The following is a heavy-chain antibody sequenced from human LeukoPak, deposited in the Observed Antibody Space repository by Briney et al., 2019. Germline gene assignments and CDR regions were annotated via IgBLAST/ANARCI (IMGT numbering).Heavy chain of an antibody. Sequence: ASVKVSCKASGYSFTGFYIHWVRRAPGQGLEWMGWINPNSGGPKYAQKFQGRVTMTRDTSISTAYTELSRLKSDDTAVYFCARRVGVIGATWPFDYWGQGTLVTVSS. CDR2: INPNSGGP. CDR3: ARRVGVIGATWPFDY. V-gene: IGHV1-2*02. CDR1: GYSFTGFY. D-gene: IGHD3-3*01. J-gene: IGHJ4*02.